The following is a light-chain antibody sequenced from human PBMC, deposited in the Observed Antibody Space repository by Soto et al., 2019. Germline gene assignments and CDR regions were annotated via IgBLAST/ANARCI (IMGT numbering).Light chain of an antibody. J-gene: IGKJ3*01. V-gene: IGKV3-15*01. CDR3: HQYNNWPS. Sequence: EIVMTQSPATLSVSPGERATLSCRASQSVSNNLAWYQQKSGQAPRLLIYGASTRATGLPARFSGSGSGTEFTLTISSLQSEDFAVYYCHQYNNWPSFGPGTKVDI. CDR1: QSVSNN. CDR2: GAS.